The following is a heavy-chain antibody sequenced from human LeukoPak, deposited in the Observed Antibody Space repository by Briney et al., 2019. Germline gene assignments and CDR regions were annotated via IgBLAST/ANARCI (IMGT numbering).Heavy chain of an antibody. J-gene: IGHJ5*02. V-gene: IGHV4-61*02. CDR3: ARGWQQLVPFDP. CDR2: IYTSGST. Sequence: SQTLSLTCTVSGGSISSGSYYWSWIRQPAVKGLEWIGRIYTSGSTNYNPSLKSRVTISVDTSKNQFSLKLTSVTAADTAVYYCARGWQQLVPFDPWGQGTLVTVSS. CDR1: GGSISSGSYY. D-gene: IGHD6-13*01.